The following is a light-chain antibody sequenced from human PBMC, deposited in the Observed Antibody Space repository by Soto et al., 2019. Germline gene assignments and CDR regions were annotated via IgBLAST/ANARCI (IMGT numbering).Light chain of an antibody. CDR3: QQYNNWPRT. Sequence: EIVMTQSPATLSVSPGERATVSCRASQSVSSNLAWYQQKPGQAPRLLIYGASTRATGIPARFSGSGSGTEFPLTIGSLRSEDFAVYYCQQYNNWPRTFGQGTKLEIK. V-gene: IGKV3-15*01. J-gene: IGKJ2*01. CDR1: QSVSSN. CDR2: GAS.